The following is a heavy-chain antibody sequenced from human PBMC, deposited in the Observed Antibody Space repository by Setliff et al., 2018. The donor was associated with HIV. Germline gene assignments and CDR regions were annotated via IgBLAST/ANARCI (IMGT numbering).Heavy chain of an antibody. D-gene: IGHD3-22*01. CDR1: GGSIGSGSYY. CDR2: VYYTGST. J-gene: IGHJ2*01. Sequence: SETLSLTCTVSGGSIGSGSYYWGWVRQPPGKGLEWIGYVYYTGSTNYNPSLKSRVTISIDTSKNQFSLKLSSLTAADTAVYYCARHQGKYYDSSGYSGWFFDLWGRGTLVTVSS. V-gene: IGHV4-61*05. CDR3: ARHQGKYYDSSGYSGWFFDL.